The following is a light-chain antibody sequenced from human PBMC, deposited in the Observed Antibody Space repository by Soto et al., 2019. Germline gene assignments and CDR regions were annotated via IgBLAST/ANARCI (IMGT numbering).Light chain of an antibody. V-gene: IGKV4-1*01. J-gene: IGKJ2*01. CDR3: QQYYSAPLT. CDR2: WAS. CDR1: QSVLYSSNNKNY. Sequence: DIVLTQSPDSLSVSLGERATINCKSSQSVLYSSNNKNYLAWYQQKPEQPPKLIIYWASTRESGVPDRFSGSGFGTDFTPTISSLQAEDVAVYYCQQYYSAPLTFGQGTKLEIK.